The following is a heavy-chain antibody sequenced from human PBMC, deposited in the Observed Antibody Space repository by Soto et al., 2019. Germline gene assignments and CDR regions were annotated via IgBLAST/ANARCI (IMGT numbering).Heavy chain of an antibody. CDR2: IYYSGST. Sequence: PSETLSLTCTVSGGSISSYYWSWIRQPPGKGLEWIGEIYYSGSTNYNPSLKSRVTISVDTSKNQFSLKLSSVTAADTAVYYCARGPYDYIWGSYRPIDYWXQGTLVTVSS. V-gene: IGHV4-59*12. J-gene: IGHJ4*02. CDR1: GGSISSYY. D-gene: IGHD3-16*02. CDR3: ARGPYDYIWGSYRPIDY.